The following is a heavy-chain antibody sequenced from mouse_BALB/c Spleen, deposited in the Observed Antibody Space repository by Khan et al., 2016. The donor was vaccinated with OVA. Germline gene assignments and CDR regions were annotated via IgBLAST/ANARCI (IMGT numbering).Heavy chain of an antibody. CDR2: IYFSGSI. CDR3: TRDGNYMDY. J-gene: IGHJ4*01. CDR1: GYSITSGYA. Sequence: EVQLQESGPDLVKPSQSLSLTCTVTGYSITSGYAWHWIRQFPGNKLEWMAYIYFSGSINYNPSLKSRISVTRDTSKNQFFLQLNSVTSEDTATYYCTRDGNYMDYWGQGTSVTVSS. V-gene: IGHV3-1*02. D-gene: IGHD2-1*01.